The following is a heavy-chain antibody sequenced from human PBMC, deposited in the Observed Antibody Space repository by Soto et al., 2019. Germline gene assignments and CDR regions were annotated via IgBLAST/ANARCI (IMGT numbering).Heavy chain of an antibody. CDR2: INHSGST. J-gene: IGHJ6*02. CDR1: GGSFSGYY. Sequence: SETLSLTCAVYGGSFSGYYWSWIRQPPGKWLEWIGEINHSGSTNYNPSLKSRVTISVDTSKNQFSLKLSSVTAADTAVYYCARGRTDLLLLWFGELFDYYGMDVWGQGTTVT. CDR3: ARGRTDLLLLWFGELFDYYGMDV. D-gene: IGHD3-10*01. V-gene: IGHV4-34*01.